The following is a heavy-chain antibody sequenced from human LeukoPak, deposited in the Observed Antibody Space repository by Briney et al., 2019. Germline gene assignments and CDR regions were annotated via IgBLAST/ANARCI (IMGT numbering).Heavy chain of an antibody. CDR1: GFTFSDYY. D-gene: IGHD2-15*01. V-gene: IGHV3-11*01. Sequence: GGSLRLSCAASGFTFSDYYMSWIRQAPGKGLEWVSYISSSGSTIYYADSVKGRFTISRDNAKNSLYLQMNSLRAEDTAVYYCARGAIYCSCGSCYSLPFDYWGQGTLVTVSS. CDR3: ARGAIYCSCGSCYSLPFDY. J-gene: IGHJ4*02. CDR2: ISSSGSTI.